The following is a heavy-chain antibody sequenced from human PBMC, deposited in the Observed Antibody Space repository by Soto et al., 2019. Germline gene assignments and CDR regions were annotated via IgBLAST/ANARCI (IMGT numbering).Heavy chain of an antibody. CDR2: INPSGGST. CDR1: GYTFSRYY. Sequence: ASVKVSCKASGYTFSRYYMHWVRQAPGQGLEWMGIINPSGGSTTYAQQFQGRVTMTRDTSTSTLYMELSSLRSEDTAVYYCARVPIGWSTYYFDYWGQGTLVTVSS. CDR3: ARVPIGWSTYYFDY. V-gene: IGHV1-46*01. D-gene: IGHD6-19*01. J-gene: IGHJ4*02.